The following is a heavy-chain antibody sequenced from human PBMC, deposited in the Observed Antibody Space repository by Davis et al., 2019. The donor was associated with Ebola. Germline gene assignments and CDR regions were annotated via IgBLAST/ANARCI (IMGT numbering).Heavy chain of an antibody. D-gene: IGHD6-19*01. CDR2: ITSSSSYI. J-gene: IGHJ6*02. Sequence: GESLKISCAASGFTFSSYSMNWVRQAPGRGLEWLSSITSSSSYIYYADSVRGRFTISRDNAKNTFNLQMNSLTAEDTAVYYCARDIGYSDGWPDYYYYGMDVWGQGTTVTVSS. CDR1: GFTFSSYS. CDR3: ARDIGYSDGWPDYYYYGMDV. V-gene: IGHV3-21*01.